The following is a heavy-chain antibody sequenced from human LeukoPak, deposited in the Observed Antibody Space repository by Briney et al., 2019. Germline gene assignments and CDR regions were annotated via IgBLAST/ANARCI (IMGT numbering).Heavy chain of an antibody. V-gene: IGHV1-8*03. D-gene: IGHD3-22*01. CDR3: AREDFYDSGSNDY. CDR1: GYTFTSYG. J-gene: IGHJ4*02. CDR2: MKPNSGIT. Sequence: ASVTVSCKASGYTFTSYGINWVRQAPGQGLEWMGWMKPNSGITAYAQKFQGRVTITSNTSISTAYMELSSLRSEDTAVYYCAREDFYDSGSNDYWGQGTLVTVSS.